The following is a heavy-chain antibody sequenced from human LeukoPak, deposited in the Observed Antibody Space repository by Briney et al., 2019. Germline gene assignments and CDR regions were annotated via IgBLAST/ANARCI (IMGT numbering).Heavy chain of an antibody. V-gene: IGHV1-69*05. CDR2: IIPMFGSA. D-gene: IGHD2-2*01. CDR3: ARDLVPAAGGRWFDP. J-gene: IGHJ5*02. Sequence: ASVKVSCKASGGTFSNYVISWVRQAPGQGLEWMGGIIPMFGSATYSEKFQGRVTITTDESTSTGYMEMSRLTSEDTAVYYCARDLVPAAGGRWFDPWGQGTLVTVSS. CDR1: GGTFSNYV.